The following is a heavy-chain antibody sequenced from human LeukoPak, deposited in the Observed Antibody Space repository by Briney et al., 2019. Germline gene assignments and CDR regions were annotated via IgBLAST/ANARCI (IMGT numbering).Heavy chain of an antibody. CDR1: GGSISSYY. CDR3: ARDPGHYDILTGYFQNWFDP. CDR2: ICYSGST. V-gene: IGHV4-59*01. Sequence: SETLSLTCTVSGGSISSYYWSWIRQPPGKGLEWIGYICYSGSTNYNPSLKSRVTISVDTSKNQFSLKLSSVTAADTAVYYCARDPGHYDILTGYFQNWFDPWGQGTLVTVSS. J-gene: IGHJ5*02. D-gene: IGHD3-9*01.